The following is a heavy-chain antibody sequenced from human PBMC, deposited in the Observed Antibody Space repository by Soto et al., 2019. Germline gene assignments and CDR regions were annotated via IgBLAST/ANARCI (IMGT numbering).Heavy chain of an antibody. J-gene: IGHJ4*02. D-gene: IGHD5-12*01. CDR2: IIPIFGTA. Sequence: QVQLVQSGAEVKKPGSSVKVSCKASGGTFSSYAISWVRQAPGQGLEWMGGIIPIFGTANYAQKFRGRVTITADESTSTAYMELSSLRSEDTAVYYCARDRKIVATIPGFDYWGQGTLVTVSS. CDR3: ARDRKIVATIPGFDY. CDR1: GGTFSSYA. V-gene: IGHV1-69*01.